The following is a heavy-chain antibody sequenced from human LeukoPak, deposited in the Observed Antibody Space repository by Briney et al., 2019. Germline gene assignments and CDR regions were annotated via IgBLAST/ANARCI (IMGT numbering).Heavy chain of an antibody. CDR1: GYAFTSYG. J-gene: IGHJ4*02. Sequence: ASVKVSCKASGYAFTSYGISWVRQAPGQGLEWMGWISAYNGNTNYAQKLQGRVTMTTDTSTSTAYMELRSLRSDDTAVYYRARDDPQWLVFDYWGQGTLVTVSS. CDR2: ISAYNGNT. CDR3: ARDDPQWLVFDY. V-gene: IGHV1-18*04. D-gene: IGHD6-19*01.